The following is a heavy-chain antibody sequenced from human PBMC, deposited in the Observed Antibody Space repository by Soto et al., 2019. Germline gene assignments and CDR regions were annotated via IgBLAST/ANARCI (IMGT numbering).Heavy chain of an antibody. Sequence: SVKVSCKASGGTFSINAISWLRQAPGQGLEWMGGIIPISGTAHNAQKFQARVTSTVDKSTTTAYVELSSLTSEDTGVYYCARDRFGGSSSLYAFDIWGQGTMVTVSS. J-gene: IGHJ3*02. D-gene: IGHD6-6*01. V-gene: IGHV1-69*06. CDR1: GGTFSINA. CDR2: IIPISGTA. CDR3: ARDRFGGSSSLYAFDI.